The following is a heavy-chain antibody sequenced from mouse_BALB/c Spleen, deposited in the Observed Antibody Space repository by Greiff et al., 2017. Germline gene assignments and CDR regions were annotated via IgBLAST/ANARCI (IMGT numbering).Heavy chain of an antibody. CDR2: IWSGGST. CDR1: GFSLTSYG. D-gene: IGHD3-3*01. V-gene: IGHV2-2*02. Sequence: VQRVESGPGLVQPSQSLSITCTVSGFSLTSYGVHWVRQSPGKGLEWLGVIWSGGSTDYNAAFISRLSISKDNSKSQVFFKMNSLQANDTAIYYCARKRAEDYAMDYWGQGTSVTVSS. J-gene: IGHJ4*01. CDR3: ARKRAEDYAMDY.